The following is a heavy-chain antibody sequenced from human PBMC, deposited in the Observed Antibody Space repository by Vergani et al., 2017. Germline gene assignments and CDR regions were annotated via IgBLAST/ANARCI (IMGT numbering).Heavy chain of an antibody. V-gene: IGHV3-21*01. D-gene: IGHD3-9*01. CDR3: AREGILYDMLTGYYTFYYGMDV. Sequence: EVQLVESGGGLVKPGGSLRLSCAASGFTFSSYSMNWVRQAPGKGLEWVSSISSSSSYIYYADSVKGRFTISRDNAKNSLYLQMNSLRAEDTAVYYCAREGILYDMLTGYYTFYYGMDVWGQGTTVTVSS. CDR1: GFTFSSYS. J-gene: IGHJ6*02. CDR2: ISSSSSYI.